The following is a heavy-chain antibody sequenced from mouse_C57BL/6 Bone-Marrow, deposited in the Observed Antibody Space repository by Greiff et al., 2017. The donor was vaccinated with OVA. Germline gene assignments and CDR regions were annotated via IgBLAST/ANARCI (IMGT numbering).Heavy chain of an antibody. Sequence: VQLQQSGAELVRPGTSVKVSCKASGYAFTNYLIEWVKQRPGQGLEWIGVINPGSGGTNYNEKFKGKATLTADKSSSTAYMQLSSLTSEDSAVYCCARWATVVATDYWGQGTTLTVSS. D-gene: IGHD1-1*01. CDR2: INPGSGGT. V-gene: IGHV1-54*01. J-gene: IGHJ2*01. CDR3: ARWATVVATDY. CDR1: GYAFTNYL.